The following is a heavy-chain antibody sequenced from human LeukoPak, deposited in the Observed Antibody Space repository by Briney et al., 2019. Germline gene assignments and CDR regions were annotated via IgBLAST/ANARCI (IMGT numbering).Heavy chain of an antibody. V-gene: IGHV3-23*01. CDR3: AKSPTVDAAFDI. D-gene: IGHD4-23*01. CDR2: IGYTGDST. Sequence: AGGSLRLSCAASGFTFSSYAMNWVRQAPGKGLEWVSGIGYTGDSTFYADSVKGRFTVSRDGSKNTLFLHMNSLRAEDTALYYCAKSPTVDAAFDIWGQGTMVTVSS. CDR1: GFTFSSYA. J-gene: IGHJ3*02.